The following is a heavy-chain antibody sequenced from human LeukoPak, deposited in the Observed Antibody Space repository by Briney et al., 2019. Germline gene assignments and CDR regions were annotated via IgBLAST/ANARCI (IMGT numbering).Heavy chain of an antibody. CDR2: IYYSGST. CDR1: GGSISSYY. D-gene: IGHD3-22*01. CDR3: ARLDASAYYHDFDS. V-gene: IGHV4-39*01. J-gene: IGHJ4*02. Sequence: SETLSLTCTVSGGSISSYYWGWIRQPPGKGLEWIGNIYYSGSTYYNPSLKSRVTISVDTSKNQFSLRLSSVTAADTAVYYCARLDASAYYHDFDSWGQGTLVTVSS.